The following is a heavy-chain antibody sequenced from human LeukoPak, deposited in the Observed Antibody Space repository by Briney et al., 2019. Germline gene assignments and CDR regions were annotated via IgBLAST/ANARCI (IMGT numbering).Heavy chain of an antibody. J-gene: IGHJ4*02. CDR2: ISGSGGST. Sequence: GGSLRLSCAASGFTFSSYAMSWVRQAPGKGLGWGSAISGSGGSTYYGDTVKGRFTISRDNSKNTLYLQMNRLRAEDTAVYYCATPLWFGELWGAFDYWGQGTLVTVSS. CDR1: GFTFSSYA. CDR3: ATPLWFGELWGAFDY. D-gene: IGHD3-10*01. V-gene: IGHV3-23*01.